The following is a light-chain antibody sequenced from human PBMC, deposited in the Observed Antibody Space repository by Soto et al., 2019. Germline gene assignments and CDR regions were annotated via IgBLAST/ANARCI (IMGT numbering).Light chain of an antibody. CDR2: GAT. V-gene: IGKV3-20*01. Sequence: EIVLTQSPATLSLSPGERASLSCRASQSVTDNYVAWYQQKPGQAPRLLIHGATFRATAVPDRFSGSGSGTDFTLTISSLEPEDFAVYHCQQYATPPTFGQGTKVEIK. J-gene: IGKJ1*01. CDR3: QQYATPPT. CDR1: QSVTDNY.